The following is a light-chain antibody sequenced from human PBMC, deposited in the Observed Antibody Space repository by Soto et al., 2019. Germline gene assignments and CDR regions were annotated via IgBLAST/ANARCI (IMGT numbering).Light chain of an antibody. V-gene: IGLV2-23*02. CDR3: CSYAGSSTSPYV. Sequence: QSALTQPASVSGSPGQSITISCTGTSSDVGSYNLVSWYQQHPGKAPKLMIYEVSKRPSGVSNRFSGSKSGNMASLTISGLQAEDEADYYCCSYAGSSTSPYVFGTGTKLTVL. J-gene: IGLJ1*01. CDR2: EVS. CDR1: SSDVGSYNL.